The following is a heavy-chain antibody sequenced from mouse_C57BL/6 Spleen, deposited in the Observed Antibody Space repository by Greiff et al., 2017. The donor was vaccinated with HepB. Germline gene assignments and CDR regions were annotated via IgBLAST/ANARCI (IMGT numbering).Heavy chain of an antibody. CDR3: ARWEDYGNYADFDV. V-gene: IGHV1-81*01. D-gene: IGHD2-1*01. J-gene: IGHJ1*03. Sequence: QVQLKESGAELARPGASVKLSCKASGYTFTSYGISWVKQRTGQGLEWIGEIYPRSGNTYYNEKFKGKATLTADKSSSPAYMELRSLTSEDSAVYFCARWEDYGNYADFDVWGTGTTVTVSS. CDR2: IYPRSGNT. CDR1: GYTFTSYG.